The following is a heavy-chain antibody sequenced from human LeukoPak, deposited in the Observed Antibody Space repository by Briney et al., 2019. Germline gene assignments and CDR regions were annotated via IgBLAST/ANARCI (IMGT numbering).Heavy chain of an antibody. V-gene: IGHV4-34*01. CDR2: INHSGST. D-gene: IGHD3/OR15-3a*01. Sequence: SETLSLTCAVYGGSFSGYYWSWIRQPPGEGLEWIGEINHSGSTNYNPSLKSRVTISVDTSKNQFSLKLSSVTAADTAVYYCARVLGPFDYWGQGTLVTVSS. CDR3: ARVLGPFDY. J-gene: IGHJ4*02. CDR1: GGSFSGYY.